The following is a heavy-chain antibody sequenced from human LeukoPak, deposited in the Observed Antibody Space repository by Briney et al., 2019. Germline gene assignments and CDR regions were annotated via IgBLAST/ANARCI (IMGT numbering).Heavy chain of an antibody. CDR2: ISSSSRFL. Sequence: GGSLRLSCAASGFTFSSYGMNWVRQAPGKGLEWVSFISSSSRFLYSSDSLKGRFTISRDNAKNSLFLQMDSLRVEDTAVYYCAREDGSGLCAFDVWGQGTMVTVSS. J-gene: IGHJ3*01. V-gene: IGHV3-21*01. CDR3: AREDGSGLCAFDV. D-gene: IGHD3-10*01. CDR1: GFTFSSYG.